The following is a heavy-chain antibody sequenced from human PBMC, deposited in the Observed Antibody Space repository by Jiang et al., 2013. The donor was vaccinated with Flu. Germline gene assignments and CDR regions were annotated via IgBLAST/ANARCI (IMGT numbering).Heavy chain of an antibody. CDR2: ISGSGGST. J-gene: IGHJ4*02. CDR3: AKDEYYGSGSYYNPYYFDY. Sequence: QLVESGGGLVQPGGSLRLSCAASGFTFSNYAMSWVRQAPGKGLEWVSAISGSGGSTYYADSVKGRFTISRDNSKDTLYLQMNSLRAEDTAIYYCAKDEYYGSGSYYNPYYFDYWGQGTLVTVSS. D-gene: IGHD3-10*01. V-gene: IGHV3-23*04. CDR1: GFTFSNYA.